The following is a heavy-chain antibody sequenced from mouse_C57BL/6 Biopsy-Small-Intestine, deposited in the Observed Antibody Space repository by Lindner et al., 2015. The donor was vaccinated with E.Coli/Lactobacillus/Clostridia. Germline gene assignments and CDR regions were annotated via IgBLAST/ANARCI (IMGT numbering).Heavy chain of an antibody. CDR2: IYPNNGGT. Sequence: VQLQESGPELVKPGDSVKMSCKASGYTFTDYYMDWVKQSHGKSLEWIGYIYPNNGGTSYNQKFKGKATLTVDKSSSTAYMELHSLTSEDSAVYYCARQVIYYGDSDAMDYWGQGTSVTVSS. V-gene: IGHV1-34*02. CDR1: GYTFTDYY. CDR3: ARQVIYYGDSDAMDY. D-gene: IGHD2-13*01. J-gene: IGHJ4*01.